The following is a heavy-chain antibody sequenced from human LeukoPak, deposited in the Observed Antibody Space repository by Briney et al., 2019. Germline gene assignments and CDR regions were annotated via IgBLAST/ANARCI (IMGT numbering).Heavy chain of an antibody. V-gene: IGHV4-59*01. Sequence: PSETLSLTCTVSGGSISSYYWSWIPQPPGKGLEWIGYIYYSGSTNYNPSLKSRVTISVDTSKNQFSLKLSSVTAADTAVYYCARGSYYYYGMDVWGQGTTVTVSS. CDR3: ARGSYYYYGMDV. CDR1: GGSISSYY. CDR2: IYYSGST. D-gene: IGHD6-6*01. J-gene: IGHJ6*02.